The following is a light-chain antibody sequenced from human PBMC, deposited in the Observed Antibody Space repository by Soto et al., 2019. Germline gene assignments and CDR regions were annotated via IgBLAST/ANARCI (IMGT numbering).Light chain of an antibody. V-gene: IGKV3-20*01. CDR3: QQYGRSPRT. J-gene: IGKJ1*01. CDR1: QSVSSSY. CDR2: GAS. Sequence: EIVFTQSPGTLSLSPGERATLSCRASQSVSSSYLAWYQQKPGQAPRLLIYGASSRATGIPDRFSGSGSGTEFPLTISRLEPEDFAVYYCQQYGRSPRTFGQGTKLEIK.